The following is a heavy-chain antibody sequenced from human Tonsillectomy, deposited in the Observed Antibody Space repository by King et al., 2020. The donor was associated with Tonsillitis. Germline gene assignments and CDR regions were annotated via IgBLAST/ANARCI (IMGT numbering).Heavy chain of an antibody. D-gene: IGHD3-3*01. CDR3: ARILRFLEWQARKPGLNGGWYYFDY. CDR2: INHSGST. V-gene: IGHV4-34*01. CDR1: GGPFSGYY. Sequence: VQLQQWGAGLLKPSETLSLTCTVYGGPFSGYYWSWIRQPPGKGLEWIGEINHSGSTSYNPSVKSRVTISVDTSKKQFSLKLSSVTAADTAVYYCARILRFLEWQARKPGLNGGWYYFDYWGQGTLVTVSS. J-gene: IGHJ4*02.